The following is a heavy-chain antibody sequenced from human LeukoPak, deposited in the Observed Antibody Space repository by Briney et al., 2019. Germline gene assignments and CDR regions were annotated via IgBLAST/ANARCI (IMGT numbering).Heavy chain of an antibody. CDR1: GGPFSGYY. CDR3: ARRVSYSSSSFRLDY. Sequence: SETLSLTGAVYGGPFSGYYWSWIRQPPGKGLEWMGEINHSGSTNYNPSLKSRVTISVDTSKNQFSLKLSSVTAADTAVYYCARRVSYSSSSFRLDYWGQGTLVTVST. J-gene: IGHJ4*02. V-gene: IGHV4-34*01. D-gene: IGHD6-6*01. CDR2: INHSGST.